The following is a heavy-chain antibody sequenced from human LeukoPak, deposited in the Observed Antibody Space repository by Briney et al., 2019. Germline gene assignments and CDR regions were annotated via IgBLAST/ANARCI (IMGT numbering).Heavy chain of an antibody. Sequence: GGSLRLSCAASGFTFSSYSMNWVRQAPGKGLEWVSYISSSSSTIYYADSVKGRFTISRDNAKNSLYLQMNSLRAEDTAVYYCAKVDTAMAPDGPLDYWGQGTLVTVSS. CDR2: ISSSSSTI. D-gene: IGHD5-18*01. J-gene: IGHJ4*02. CDR3: AKVDTAMAPDGPLDY. V-gene: IGHV3-48*01. CDR1: GFTFSSYS.